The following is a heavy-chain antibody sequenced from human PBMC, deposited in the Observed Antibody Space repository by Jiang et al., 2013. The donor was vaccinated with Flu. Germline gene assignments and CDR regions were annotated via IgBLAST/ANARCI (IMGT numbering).Heavy chain of an antibody. CDR2: INHSGST. D-gene: IGHD6-19*01. J-gene: IGHJ6*02. Sequence: LLKPSETLSLTCAVYGGSFSGYYWSWIRQPPGKGLEWIGEINHSGSTNYNPSLKSRVTISVDTSKNQFSLKLSSVTAADTAVYYCARVQWRGNGMDVWGQGTTVTGLL. CDR3: ARVQWRGNGMDV. V-gene: IGHV4-34*01. CDR1: GGSFSGYY.